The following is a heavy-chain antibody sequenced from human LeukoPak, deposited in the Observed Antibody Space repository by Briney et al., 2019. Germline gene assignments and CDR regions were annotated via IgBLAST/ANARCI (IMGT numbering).Heavy chain of an antibody. CDR3: ARGGFNMVRGVIIPSNSYYYYMDI. CDR1: GFTFSAYS. J-gene: IGHJ6*03. V-gene: IGHV3-21*01. D-gene: IGHD3-10*01. CDR2: ITSGDFV. Sequence: GGSLRLSCAVSGFTFSAYSMNWVRQAPGKGLEWVSSITSGDFVYFADSLKGRLIISRDNAKSSLYLQMNSLRAEDTDVYYCARGGFNMVRGVIIPSNSYYYYMDIWGKGTTVTVSS.